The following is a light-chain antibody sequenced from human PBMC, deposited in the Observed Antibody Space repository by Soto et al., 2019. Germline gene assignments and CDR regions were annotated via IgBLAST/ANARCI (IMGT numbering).Light chain of an antibody. V-gene: IGKV1-33*01. CDR3: QQYDNLLL. J-gene: IGKJ5*01. CDR2: AAS. Sequence: DIQMTQSPSSLSASVGDRVTITCQASQDITNYLNWCQRKPGKAPKFLIYAASNLETGVPSRFSGSGSETNFTFTISSLQPEYIATYYCQQYDNLLLFGQGTRLEIK. CDR1: QDITNY.